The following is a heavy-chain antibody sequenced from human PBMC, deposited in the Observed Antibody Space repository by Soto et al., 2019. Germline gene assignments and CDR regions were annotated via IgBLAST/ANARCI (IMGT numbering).Heavy chain of an antibody. V-gene: IGHV3-21*01. J-gene: IGHJ4*02. D-gene: IGHD3-22*01. CDR2: ISSSSSYI. Sequence: GAPRHPFGGSGFTLSRYSNNWGRPGPGKGMGGVSSISSSSSYIYYEDSVKGRFTISRDNAKNSLYLQMNSLRAEDTAVYYCARAQDLYFYDSRRSYRYFDFWCQGPLGTVS. CDR1: GFTLSRYS. CDR3: ARAQDLYFYDSRRSYRYFDF.